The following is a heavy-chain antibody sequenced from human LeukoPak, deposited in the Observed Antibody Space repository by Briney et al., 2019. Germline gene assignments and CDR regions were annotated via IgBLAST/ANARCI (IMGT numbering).Heavy chain of an antibody. Sequence: ASVKVSCKASGYTFTSYGISWVRQAPGQGLEWMGWISACNGNTNYAQKLQGRVTMTTDTSTSTAYMELRSLRSDDTAVYYCARDRVWIAGDGPSEFDYWGQGTLVTVSS. CDR2: ISACNGNT. D-gene: IGHD5-12*01. J-gene: IGHJ4*02. V-gene: IGHV1-18*01. CDR3: ARDRVWIAGDGPSEFDY. CDR1: GYTFTSYG.